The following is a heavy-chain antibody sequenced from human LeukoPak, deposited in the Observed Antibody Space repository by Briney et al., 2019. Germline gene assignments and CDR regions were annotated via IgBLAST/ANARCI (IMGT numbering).Heavy chain of an antibody. Sequence: SETLSLTCAVYGGSFSGYYWSWIRQPPGKGLECIGEINHSGSTNYNPSLKSRVTISVDTSKNQFSLKLSSVTAADTAVYYCARARAGNFDYWGQGTLVTVSS. V-gene: IGHV4-34*01. CDR3: ARARAGNFDY. CDR1: GGSFSGYY. D-gene: IGHD1-1*01. CDR2: INHSGST. J-gene: IGHJ4*02.